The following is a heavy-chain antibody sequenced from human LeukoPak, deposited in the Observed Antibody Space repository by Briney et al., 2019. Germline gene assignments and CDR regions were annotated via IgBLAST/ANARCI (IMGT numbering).Heavy chain of an antibody. CDR2: IPYDGNDE. Sequence: GRSLRLSCAASGFTFSTYGLHWVRQAPGKGLEWLALIPYDGNDEYYADSVKGRCTISRDNAKNSLYLQMNSLRAEDTAVYYCAREGSIVPHQDLDSWGQGTLVTVSS. CDR1: GFTFSTYG. V-gene: IGHV3-30-3*01. J-gene: IGHJ4*02. CDR3: AREGSIVPHQDLDS. D-gene: IGHD2-8*01.